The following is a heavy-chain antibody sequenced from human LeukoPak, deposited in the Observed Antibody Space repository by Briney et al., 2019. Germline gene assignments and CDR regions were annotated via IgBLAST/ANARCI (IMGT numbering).Heavy chain of an antibody. CDR1: GGSISSYY. Sequence: PSETLSLTCTVSGGSISSYYWSWIRQSPGKGLEWIGYIYYSGSTNYNPSLKSRVTISVDTSKNQFSLKLSSVTAADTAVYYCAREGQLGDYYYYMDVWGKGTSVTVSS. D-gene: IGHD7-27*01. CDR3: AREGQLGDYYYYMDV. J-gene: IGHJ6*03. CDR2: IYYSGST. V-gene: IGHV4-59*01.